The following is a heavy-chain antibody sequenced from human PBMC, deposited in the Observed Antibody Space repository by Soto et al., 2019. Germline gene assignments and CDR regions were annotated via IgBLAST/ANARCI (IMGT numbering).Heavy chain of an antibody. D-gene: IGHD6-19*01. V-gene: IGHV3-23*01. CDR1: GFAFSSSV. CDR2: ITVRGDGT. Sequence: EVQLLESGGDLVQPGGSLRLSCAASGFAFSSSVMGWVRQAPGKGLEWVSTITVRGDGTFYADSVKGRFSISRDNSENTLSLKMNSLRPDDTATYYCVKSRAGDFDYWGQGTLVTVSS. J-gene: IGHJ4*02. CDR3: VKSRAGDFDY.